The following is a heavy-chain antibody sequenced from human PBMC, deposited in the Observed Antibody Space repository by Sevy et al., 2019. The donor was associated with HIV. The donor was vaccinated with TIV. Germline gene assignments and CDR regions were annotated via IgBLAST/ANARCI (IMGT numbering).Heavy chain of an antibody. D-gene: IGHD2-2*01. J-gene: IGHJ4*02. Sequence: GGSLRLSCAASGFTFSGSVIYWVRQPSGKGLEWVGRIRSKADSYATAYAASGKGRFTISRDDSKNTAFLQMNVLKTEDTAVYYCATPTMTSLDYFDYWGQGTLVTVSS. CDR2: IRSKADSYAT. CDR3: ATPTMTSLDYFDY. CDR1: GFTFSGSV. V-gene: IGHV3-73*01.